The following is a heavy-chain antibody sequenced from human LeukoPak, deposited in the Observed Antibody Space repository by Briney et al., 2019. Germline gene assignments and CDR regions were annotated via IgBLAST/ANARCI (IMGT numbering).Heavy chain of an antibody. CDR2: IYSGGDT. CDR1: GSIVSRNY. D-gene: IGHD6-13*01. V-gene: IGHV3-53*01. CDR3: ARDRRYSSSWYFWN. J-gene: IGHJ4*02. Sequence: GGSLRLSCAVSGSIVSRNYMSWVRQAPGKGLEWVSIIYSGGDTYYADSVKGRFTISRDNSNNTLYLQMNSLRAEDTGVYYCARDRRYSSSWYFWNWGQGALVTVSS.